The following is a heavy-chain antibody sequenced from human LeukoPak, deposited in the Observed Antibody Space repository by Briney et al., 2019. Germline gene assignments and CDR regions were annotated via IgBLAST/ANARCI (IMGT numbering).Heavy chain of an antibody. V-gene: IGHV3-30*18. Sequence: GGSLRLSCAASGFTFSSYGMHWVRQAPGKGLEWVAVISYDGSNKYYADSVKGRFTISRDNSKNTLHLQMNSLRAEDTAVYYCAKAKHSGSYYAAYYFDYWGQGTLVTVSS. CDR2: ISYDGSNK. J-gene: IGHJ4*02. CDR3: AKAKHSGSYYAAYYFDY. D-gene: IGHD1-26*01. CDR1: GFTFSSYG.